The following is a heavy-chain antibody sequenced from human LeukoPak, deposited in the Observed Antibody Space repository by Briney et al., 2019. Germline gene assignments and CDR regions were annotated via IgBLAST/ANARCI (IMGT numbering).Heavy chain of an antibody. V-gene: IGHV3-48*01. J-gene: IGHJ6*02. CDR1: GFTSSTYI. CDR2: ISGGGNTI. CDR3: ARERYYGSGRASAMDV. Sequence: GGSLRLSCAASGFTSSTYITNWVRQAPGKGLEWVSYISGGGNTIYYADSVKGRFTVSRDNAKNSLFLQMNSLRAEDTAVYYCARERYYGSGRASAMDVWGQGTTVTVSS. D-gene: IGHD3-10*01.